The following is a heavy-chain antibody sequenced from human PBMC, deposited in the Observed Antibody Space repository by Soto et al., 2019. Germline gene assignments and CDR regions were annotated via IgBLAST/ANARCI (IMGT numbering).Heavy chain of an antibody. V-gene: IGHV1-18*01. J-gene: IGHJ4*02. D-gene: IGHD3-22*01. Sequence: ASVKLSWKASGYTFTSYGISWVRQAPRQGLEWMGWISAYNGNTNYAQKLQGRVTMTTDTSTSTAYMELRSLRSDDTAVYYCARDAGHYYDSSGFFDYWGQGTLVTVSS. CDR1: GYTFTSYG. CDR3: ARDAGHYYDSSGFFDY. CDR2: ISAYNGNT.